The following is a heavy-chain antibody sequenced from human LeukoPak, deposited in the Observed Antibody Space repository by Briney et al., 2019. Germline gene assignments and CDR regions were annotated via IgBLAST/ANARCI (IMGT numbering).Heavy chain of an antibody. V-gene: IGHV3-74*01. CDR1: GFTFISYW. J-gene: IGHJ4*02. CDR2: INSDGTST. Sequence: GGSLRLSCAASGFTFISYWMHWVRHAPGKGLVWVSRINSDGTSTTYADSVKGRFTISRDNAKNTLYLQMNSLRADDTAMYYCARDTGYSNYDYWGQGTLVTVSS. CDR3: ARDTGYSNYDY. D-gene: IGHD4-11*01.